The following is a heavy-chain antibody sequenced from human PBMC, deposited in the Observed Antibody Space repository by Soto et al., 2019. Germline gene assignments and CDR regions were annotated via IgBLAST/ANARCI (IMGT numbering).Heavy chain of an antibody. V-gene: IGHV6-1*01. CDR2: TYYRSKWYN. CDR1: GDSVSSNSAA. J-gene: IGHJ6*02. CDR3: ARSHKYSSSWYGVVDYYYYYGMDV. D-gene: IGHD6-13*01. Sequence: SQTLSLTCAISGDSVSSNSAAWNWIRQSPSRGLEWLGRTYYRSKWYNDYAVSVESRITINPDTSKNQFSLQLNSVTPEDTAVYYCARSHKYSSSWYGVVDYYYYYGMDVWGQGTTVTVSS.